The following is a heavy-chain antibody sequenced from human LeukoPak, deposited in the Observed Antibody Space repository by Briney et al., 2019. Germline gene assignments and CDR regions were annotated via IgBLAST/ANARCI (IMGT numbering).Heavy chain of an antibody. CDR1: GFTFSSYT. CDR3: AVASSAYYYVSGKY. V-gene: IGHV3-30*04. CDR2: ISYDGSNK. Sequence: PGGSLRLSCAASGFTFSSYTMHWVRQAPGKGLEWVAVISYDGSNKYYADSVKGRFTISRDNSKNTLYLQMNSLRAEDTAVYYCAVASSAYYYVSGKYWREGTMVSVPS. D-gene: IGHD3-10*01. J-gene: IGHJ4*02.